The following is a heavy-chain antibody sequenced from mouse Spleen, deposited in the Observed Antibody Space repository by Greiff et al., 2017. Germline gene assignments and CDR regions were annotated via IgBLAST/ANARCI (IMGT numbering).Heavy chain of an antibody. CDR1: GFTFSDYY. CDR2: INYDGSST. Sequence: EVKLMESEGGLVQPGSSMKLSCTASGFTFSDYYMAWVRQVPEKGLEWVANINYDGSSTYYLDSLKSRFIISRDNAKNILYLQMSSLKSEDTATYYCARDRDWDVGGYFDVWGTGTTVTVSS. J-gene: IGHJ1*03. D-gene: IGHD4-1*01. V-gene: IGHV5-16*01. CDR3: ARDRDWDVGGYFDV.